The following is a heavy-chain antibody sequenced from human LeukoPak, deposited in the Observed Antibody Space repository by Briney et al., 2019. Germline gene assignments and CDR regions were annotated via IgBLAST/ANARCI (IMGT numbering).Heavy chain of an antibody. J-gene: IGHJ4*02. V-gene: IGHV3-7*01. CDR2: IKPDGRDK. CDR1: GFTFSNYW. Sequence: GGSLRLSCAASGFTFSNYWMNWVRQAPGKGLEWVANIKPDGRDKYYVDSVEGRFTISRDNAKNSLYLQMNSLRAEDTAVYYCARDSRGVRYTYYFDYWGQGTLVTVSS. CDR3: ARDSRGVRYTYYFDY. D-gene: IGHD3-9*01.